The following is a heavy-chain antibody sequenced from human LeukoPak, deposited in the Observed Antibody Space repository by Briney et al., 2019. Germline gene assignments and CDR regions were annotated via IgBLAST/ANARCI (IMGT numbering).Heavy chain of an antibody. CDR1: GGSISSYY. Sequence: SETLSLTCTVSGGSISSYYWSWIRQPAGKGLEWIGRIYTSGSTNYNPSLKSRVTMSVDTSKNQFSLKLSSVTAADTAVYYCARDLWEYSSSDEDSYYYYYMDVWGKGTTVTVSS. J-gene: IGHJ6*03. V-gene: IGHV4-4*07. CDR3: ARDLWEYSSSDEDSYYYYYMDV. D-gene: IGHD6-6*01. CDR2: IYTSGST.